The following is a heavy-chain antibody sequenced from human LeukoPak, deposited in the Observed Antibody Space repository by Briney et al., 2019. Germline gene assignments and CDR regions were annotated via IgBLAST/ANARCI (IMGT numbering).Heavy chain of an antibody. CDR1: GGSFSGYY. V-gene: IGHV4-34*01. D-gene: IGHD1-26*01. CDR2: INHSGST. J-gene: IGHJ4*02. CDR3: SRESGAFCPFGY. Sequence: PSETLSLTCAVYGGSFSGYYWRWIRQPPGKGLEWIGEINHSGSTNYNPSLKSRVTISVDTSKNQFSLKLTSVTAADTAIYYCSRESGAFCPFGYWGQGTLVIVPS.